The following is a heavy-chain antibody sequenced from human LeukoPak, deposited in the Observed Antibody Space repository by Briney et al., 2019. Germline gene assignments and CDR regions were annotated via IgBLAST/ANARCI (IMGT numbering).Heavy chain of an antibody. CDR3: ARDYYDSSGYYYVGAFDI. D-gene: IGHD3-22*01. CDR2: IYTSGST. CDR1: GGSISSYY. J-gene: IGHJ3*02. V-gene: IGHV4-4*07. Sequence: PSETLSLTCTVSGGSISSYYWSWIRQPAGKGLEWIGRIYTSGSTNYNPSLKSRVTMSVDTSKNQFSLKLSSVTAADTAVYYCARDYYDSSGYYYVGAFDIWSQGTMVTVSS.